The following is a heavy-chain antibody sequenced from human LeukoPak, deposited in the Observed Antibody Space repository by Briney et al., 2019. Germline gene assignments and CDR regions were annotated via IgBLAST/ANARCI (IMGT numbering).Heavy chain of an antibody. J-gene: IGHJ3*02. CDR2: ISGSGGST. CDR1: GFTFSSYA. V-gene: IGHV3-23*01. Sequence: GGSLRLSCAASGFTFSSYALSWVRQAPGKGLEWVSAISGSGGSTYYADSVKGRFTISRDNSKNTLYLQMNSLRAEDTAVYYCAREVTSERGDEAFDIWGQGTWSPSLQ. CDR3: AREVTSERGDEAFDI. D-gene: IGHD1-1*01.